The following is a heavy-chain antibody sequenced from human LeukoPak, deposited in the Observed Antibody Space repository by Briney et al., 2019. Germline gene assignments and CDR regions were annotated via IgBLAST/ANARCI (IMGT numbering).Heavy chain of an antibody. V-gene: IGHV3-9*03. CDR1: GFTFDDYA. J-gene: IGHJ2*01. CDR2: ISWNSGSI. D-gene: IGHD3-10*01. CDR3: ARGKQPRWYFDL. Sequence: PGRSLRLSCAASGFTFDDYAMHWVRQAPGKGLEWVSGISWNSGSIGYADSVKGRFTISRDNAKNSLYLQMNSLRAEDMALYYCARGKQPRWYFDLWGRGTLVTVSS.